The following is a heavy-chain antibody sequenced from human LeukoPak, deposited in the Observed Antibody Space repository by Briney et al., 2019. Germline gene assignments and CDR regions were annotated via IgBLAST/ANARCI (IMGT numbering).Heavy chain of an antibody. J-gene: IGHJ3*02. CDR1: GFTFSRYW. Sequence: GGSMRLSCAASGFTFSRYWMHWVRQAPGKGLLWVSRINSDGSRTYYADSVKGRFTTSRDNAKNALHLQMNSLTAEDAAVYYCVLDLFSAFAFDIWGQGTMVTVSS. D-gene: IGHD3/OR15-3a*01. CDR2: INSDGSRT. V-gene: IGHV3-74*01. CDR3: VLDLFSAFAFDI.